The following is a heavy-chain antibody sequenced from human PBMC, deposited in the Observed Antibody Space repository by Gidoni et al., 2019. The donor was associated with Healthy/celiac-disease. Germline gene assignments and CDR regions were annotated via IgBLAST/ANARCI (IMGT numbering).Heavy chain of an antibody. V-gene: IGHV4-39*01. Sequence: TYYNPSLKSRVTISVDTSKNQFSLKLSSVTAADTAVYYCARHDRTIAAAGTLPFDYWGQGTLVTVSS. CDR3: ARHDRTIAAAGTLPFDY. D-gene: IGHD6-13*01. J-gene: IGHJ4*02. CDR2: T.